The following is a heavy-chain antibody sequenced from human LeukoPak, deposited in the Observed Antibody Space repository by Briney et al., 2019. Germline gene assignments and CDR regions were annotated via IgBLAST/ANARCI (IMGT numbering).Heavy chain of an antibody. J-gene: IGHJ4*02. V-gene: IGHV5-51*01. CDR2: VHLGDSDI. CDR3: ARQRSGSYFPDLYDY. Sequence: GESLKISCKGSGYDFASFWIGWVRQMPGKGLEWMGLVHLGDSDIRYSPSFQGHVTISADESINTAYLQWDTLTASDTAMYYCARQRSGSYFPDLYDYWGQGTLVTVSS. CDR1: GYDFASFW. D-gene: IGHD1-26*01.